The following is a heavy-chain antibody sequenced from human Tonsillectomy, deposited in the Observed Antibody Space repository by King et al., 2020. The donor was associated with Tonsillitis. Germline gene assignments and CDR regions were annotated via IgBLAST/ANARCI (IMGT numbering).Heavy chain of an antibody. V-gene: IGHV4-59*08. CDR3: ASPTSLYSSSSFAFDI. Sequence: VQLQESGPGLVKPSETLSLTCTVSGGSISSYYWSWIRQPPGKGLEWIGYIYNSGSTNYNPSLKSRVTISVDTSKNQFSLKLSSVTAADTAVYYCASPTSLYSSSSFAFDIWGQGTMVTVSS. CDR2: IYNSGST. CDR1: GGSISSYY. J-gene: IGHJ3*02. D-gene: IGHD6-6*01.